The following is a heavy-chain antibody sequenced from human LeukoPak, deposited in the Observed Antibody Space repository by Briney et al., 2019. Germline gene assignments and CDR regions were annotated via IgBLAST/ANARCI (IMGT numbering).Heavy chain of an antibody. V-gene: IGHV3-48*01. J-gene: IGHJ4*02. Sequence: GGSLRLSCAASGFTFSSYSMNWVRQAPGKGLEWVSYISSSSSTIYYADSVKGRFTISRDNAKNSLYLQMNSLRAEDTAIYYCAKFRADSSGWPFDYWGQGTLVTVSS. D-gene: IGHD6-19*01. CDR1: GFTFSSYS. CDR3: AKFRADSSGWPFDY. CDR2: ISSSSSTI.